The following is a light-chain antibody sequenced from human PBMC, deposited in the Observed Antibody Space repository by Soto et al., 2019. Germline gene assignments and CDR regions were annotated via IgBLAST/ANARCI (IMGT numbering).Light chain of an antibody. Sequence: QSVLTQPPSASGTPGQRVAISCSGNSSNIGGNSVNWYQHLPGTAPKLLVYSNNRRPSGVPDRISGSKSGASASLAFSGLQSEDEAEYFCAAWDDSLNGWVFGGGTKVTVL. V-gene: IGLV1-44*01. CDR1: SSNIGGNS. CDR2: SNN. CDR3: AAWDDSLNGWV. J-gene: IGLJ3*02.